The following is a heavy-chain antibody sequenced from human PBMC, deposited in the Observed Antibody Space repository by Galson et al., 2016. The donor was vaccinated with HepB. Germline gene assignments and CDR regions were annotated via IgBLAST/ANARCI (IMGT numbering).Heavy chain of an antibody. CDR1: GFTFINYA. J-gene: IGHJ4*02. CDR3: AKESGLWNVKTDFDY. Sequence: SLTLSCAASGFTFINYAMSWVRQAPGKGLEWVTVISGTDGPTLHADSVKGRFTISRDNSKNTLYLQMNSLRADDTAVYYCAKESGLWNVKTDFDYWGQGTVVTVSS. V-gene: IGHV3-23*01. CDR2: ISGTDGPT. D-gene: IGHD1-1*01.